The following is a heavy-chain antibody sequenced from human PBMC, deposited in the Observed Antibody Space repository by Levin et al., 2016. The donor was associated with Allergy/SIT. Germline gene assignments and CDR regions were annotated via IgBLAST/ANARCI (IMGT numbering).Heavy chain of an antibody. J-gene: IGHJ3*02. CDR2: IIPILGIA. CDR3: AARDAFDI. V-gene: IGHV1-69*02. Sequence: WVRQAPGQGLEWMGRIIPILGIANYAQKFQGRVTITADKSTSTAYMELSSLRSEDTAVYYCAARDAFDIWGQGTMVTVSS.